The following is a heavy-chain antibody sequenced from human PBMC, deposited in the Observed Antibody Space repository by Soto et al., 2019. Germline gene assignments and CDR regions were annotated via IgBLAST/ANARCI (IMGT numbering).Heavy chain of an antibody. D-gene: IGHD1-1*01. CDR1: GYSISSGLY. CDR3: AIGNPDWFDP. J-gene: IGHJ5*02. V-gene: IGHV4-38-2*01. Sequence: SETLSLTCAVSGYSISSGLYWCWIRQPPGKGLEWIGTIYRGGITYYNPSLKSRVTISIDTSKNHFSLRLSSVTATDTAVYFCAIGNPDWFDPWGQGTLVTVS. CDR2: IYRGGIT.